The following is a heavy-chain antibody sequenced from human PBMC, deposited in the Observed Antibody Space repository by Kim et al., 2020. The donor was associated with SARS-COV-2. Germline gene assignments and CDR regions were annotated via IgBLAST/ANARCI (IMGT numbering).Heavy chain of an antibody. D-gene: IGHD6-19*01. CDR1: GFTFGSYT. Sequence: GGSLRLSCVTSGFTFGSYTMHWVRQGPGKGLEWVSSITGDSTYIYYADSMRGRFTISRDNAKNNLYIQIHSLKAEDTAVYFCARESSSNGYNFDYWGQGTLVTVSS. CDR3: ARESSSNGYNFDY. V-gene: IGHV3-21*01. J-gene: IGHJ4*02. CDR2: ITGDSTYI.